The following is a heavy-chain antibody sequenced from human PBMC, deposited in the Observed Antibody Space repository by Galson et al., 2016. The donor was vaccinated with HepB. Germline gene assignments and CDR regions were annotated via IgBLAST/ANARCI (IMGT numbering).Heavy chain of an antibody. CDR3: ARGGGKWQGMDV. V-gene: IGHV1-18*01. CDR1: GYTFSSYG. CDR2: ISTYSGNT. J-gene: IGHJ6*02. Sequence: VKVSCKASGYTFSSYGITWVRQAPGQGLEWMGWISTYSGNTKYAQNLQCRVTVTTDTSTSTAYMELRSLRSDDTAVYYCARGGGKWQGMDVWGQGTTVAVSS. D-gene: IGHD5-12*01.